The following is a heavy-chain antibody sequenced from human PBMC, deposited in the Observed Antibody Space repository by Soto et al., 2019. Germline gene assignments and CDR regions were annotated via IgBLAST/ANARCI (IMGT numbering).Heavy chain of an antibody. V-gene: IGHV4-34*01. CDR3: ARGGSGYPQKVYYFDY. J-gene: IGHJ4*02. Sequence: SETLSLTCAVYGGSFSGYYWSWIRQPPGKGLEWIGEINHSGSTNYNPSLKSRVTISVDTSKNQFSLKLSSVTAADTAVYYCARGGSGYPQKVYYFDYWGQGTLVTVSS. CDR2: INHSGST. D-gene: IGHD5-12*01. CDR1: GGSFSGYY.